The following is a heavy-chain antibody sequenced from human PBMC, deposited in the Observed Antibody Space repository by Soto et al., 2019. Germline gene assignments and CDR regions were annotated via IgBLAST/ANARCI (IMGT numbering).Heavy chain of an antibody. Sequence: QVQLQEAGPGLVKPSETLSLTCTVSGGSIRPYYWTWIRQPPGKGLEWIGYIYYTGSTNYSSSLKIRVTMSLDTSKNQFSLKPHSVTAAHTARYYCARGSPMSSSFPLDSWGQGNLVAVSS. V-gene: IGHV4-59*01. CDR1: GGSIRPYY. CDR3: ARGSPMSSSFPLDS. D-gene: IGHD6-6*01. J-gene: IGHJ4*02. CDR2: IYYTGST.